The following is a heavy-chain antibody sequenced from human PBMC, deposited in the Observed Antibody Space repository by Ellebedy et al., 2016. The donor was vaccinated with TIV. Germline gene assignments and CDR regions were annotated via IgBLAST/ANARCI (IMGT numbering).Heavy chain of an antibody. V-gene: IGHV3-11*01. CDR3: AREHGDSSRGTFDS. J-gene: IGHJ4*02. CDR1: EFTFSDYY. Sequence: GESLKISCAGSEFTFSDYYMTWIRQAPGKGLEWVSYISTGGSLKYYADSVKGRFTISRDNAENSLYLQMNSLRAEDTAVYYCAREHGDSSRGTFDSWGQGTLVIVSS. D-gene: IGHD1-7*01. CDR2: ISTGGSLK.